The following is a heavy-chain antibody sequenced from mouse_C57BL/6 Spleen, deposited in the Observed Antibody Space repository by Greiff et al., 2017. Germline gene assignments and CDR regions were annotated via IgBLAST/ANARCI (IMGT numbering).Heavy chain of an antibody. CDR3: ARGLYDGYYERSFDD. CDR1: GYTFTDYN. V-gene: IGHV1-18*01. CDR2: INPNNGGT. J-gene: IGHJ2*01. Sequence: EVQLQQSGPELVKPGASVKIPCKASGYTFTDYNMDWVKQSHGKSLEWIGDINPNNGGTNYNQKFKGKATLTVDKSSSTAYMELRSLTSEDTAVYYCARGLYDGYYERSFDDWGQGTTLTVSS. D-gene: IGHD2-3*01.